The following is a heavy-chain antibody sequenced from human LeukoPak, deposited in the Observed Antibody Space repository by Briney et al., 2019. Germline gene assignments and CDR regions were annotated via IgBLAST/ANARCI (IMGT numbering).Heavy chain of an antibody. CDR1: GYTFTGYY. Sequence: ASVKVSCKASGYTFTGYYMHWVRQAPGQGLEWMGWINPNSGGTNYAQKFHGRVTMTRNTSISTAYMELSSLRSEDTAVYFCARTSRPEFDPWGQGTLVTVSS. CDR3: ARTSRPEFDP. CDR2: INPNSGGT. J-gene: IGHJ5*02. V-gene: IGHV1-2*02.